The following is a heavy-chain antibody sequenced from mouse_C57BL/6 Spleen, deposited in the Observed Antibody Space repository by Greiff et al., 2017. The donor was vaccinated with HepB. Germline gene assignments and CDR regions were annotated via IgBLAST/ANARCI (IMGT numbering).Heavy chain of an antibody. D-gene: IGHD2-3*01. Sequence: ESGPGLVKPSQSLSLTCSVTGYSITSGYYWNWIRQFPGNQLEWMGYISYDGSNNYNPSLKNRISITRDTSKNQFFLKLNSVTTEDTATYYCANDGYYRAWFAYWGQGTLVTVSA. CDR2: ISYDGSN. CDR1: GYSITSGYY. J-gene: IGHJ3*01. V-gene: IGHV3-6*01. CDR3: ANDGYYRAWFAY.